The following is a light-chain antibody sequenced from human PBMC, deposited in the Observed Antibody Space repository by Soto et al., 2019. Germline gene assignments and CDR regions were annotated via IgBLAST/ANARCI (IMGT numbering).Light chain of an antibody. Sequence: EIVMTQSPATLSVSPGERATLSCTASHYVYSNVAWFQQRPGQAPRLLIYRASTRATGTPARFSGSGSGTEFTLTITSLQSEDFALYYCQQYHNLWTVGRGTKVDIK. CDR2: RAS. CDR3: QQYHNLWT. V-gene: IGKV3-15*01. CDR1: HYVYSN. J-gene: IGKJ1*01.